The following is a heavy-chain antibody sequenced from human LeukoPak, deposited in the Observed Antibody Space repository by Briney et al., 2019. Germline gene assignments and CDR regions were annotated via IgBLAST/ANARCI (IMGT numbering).Heavy chain of an antibody. D-gene: IGHD4-23*01. Sequence: SETLSLTCAVYGGSFSGYYWSWIRQPPGKGLEWIGEINHSGSTNYNPSLKSRVTISVDTSKNQFSLELSSVTAADTAVYYCARVGNLDAFDIWGQGTMVTVSS. V-gene: IGHV4-34*01. J-gene: IGHJ3*02. CDR3: ARVGNLDAFDI. CDR2: INHSGST. CDR1: GGSFSGYY.